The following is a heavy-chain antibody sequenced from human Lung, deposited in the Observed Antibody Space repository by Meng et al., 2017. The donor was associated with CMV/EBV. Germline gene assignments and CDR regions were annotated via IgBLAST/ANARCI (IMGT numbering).Heavy chain of an antibody. Sequence: GESXKISCVASGFTFNNYGMHWVRQIPGKGLEWVAYLRYEGITKYYADSVKGRFTISRDSSKNTLYLQMNSLRDDDTAVYYCAKDRSSSSFFDYWGQGAXVTVSS. V-gene: IGHV3-30*02. J-gene: IGHJ4*02. CDR3: AKDRSSSSFFDY. D-gene: IGHD6-6*01. CDR2: LRYEGITK. CDR1: GFTFNNYG.